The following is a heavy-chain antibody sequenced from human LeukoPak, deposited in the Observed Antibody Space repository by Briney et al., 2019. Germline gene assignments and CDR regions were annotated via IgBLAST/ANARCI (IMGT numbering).Heavy chain of an antibody. J-gene: IGHJ4*02. CDR3: ARSPVLDRNDWSFAD. D-gene: IGHD1-1*01. V-gene: IGHV3-53*01. CDR2: SYSGGDT. CDR1: GFTVSRNY. Sequence: TGGSLRLSCAASGFTVSRNYMSWVRQAPGKGLEWVSVSYSGGDTYYPDSVKSRFTVSRDNPKNTVYLQMNSLRAEDTAVYFCARSPVLDRNDWSFADWGQGTLVTVSS.